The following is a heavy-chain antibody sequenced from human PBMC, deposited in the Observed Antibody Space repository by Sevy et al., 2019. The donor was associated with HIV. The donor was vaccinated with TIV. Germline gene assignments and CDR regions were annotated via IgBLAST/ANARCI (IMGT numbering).Heavy chain of an antibody. D-gene: IGHD5-12*01. CDR3: ANKRGYSHGPFDY. CDR1: GGSLSSSDSY. Sequence: SETLSLTCTVSGGSLSSSDSYWSWIRRPPGKGLEWLGYIHYTGGTYYNPFLKSRVAMSVDTSEEQFSLRLSFLTAADTALYYCANKRGYSHGPFDYWGQGILVTVSS. CDR2: IHYTGGT. J-gene: IGHJ4*02. V-gene: IGHV4-30-4*01.